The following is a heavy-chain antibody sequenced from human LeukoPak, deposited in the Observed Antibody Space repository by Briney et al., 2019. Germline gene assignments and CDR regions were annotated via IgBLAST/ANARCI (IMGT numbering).Heavy chain of an antibody. Sequence: SETLSLTCTVSGGSISSSSYYWGWIRQPPGKGLEWIGSIYYSGSTYYNPSLKSRVTISVDTSKNQFPLKLSSVTAADTAVYFCARAYRSSWYANWFDPWGQGTLVTVSS. CDR1: GGSISSSSYY. V-gene: IGHV4-39*06. CDR2: IYYSGST. J-gene: IGHJ5*02. CDR3: ARAYRSSWYANWFDP. D-gene: IGHD6-13*01.